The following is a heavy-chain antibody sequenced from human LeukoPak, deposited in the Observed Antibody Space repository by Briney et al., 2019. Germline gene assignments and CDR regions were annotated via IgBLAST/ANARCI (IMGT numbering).Heavy chain of an antibody. Sequence: GGSLRLSCAASRFTFSSYGMHWVRQAPGKGLEWVAYIQYDGSNEQYADSVKGRFTISRDNSKNTLSLQMNSLRADDTSVYYCAKGGATTNAFDIWGKGKMVTVSS. J-gene: IGHJ3*02. CDR1: RFTFSSYG. CDR3: AKGGATTNAFDI. V-gene: IGHV3-30*02. D-gene: IGHD1-26*01. CDR2: IQYDGSNE.